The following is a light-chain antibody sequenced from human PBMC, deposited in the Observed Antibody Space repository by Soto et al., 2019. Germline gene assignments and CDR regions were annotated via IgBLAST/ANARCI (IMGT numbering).Light chain of an antibody. CDR1: VLAKKY. CDR3: YSAADNNGAV. CDR2: KDS. Sequence: SYELTQPSSVSVSPGQTARITCSGDVLAKKYARWFQQKPGQAPVLVIYKDSERPSGIPERFSGSSSGTTVTLTIIGAQVEDEADYYCYSAADNNGAVFGGGTKLTVL. V-gene: IGLV3-27*01. J-gene: IGLJ3*02.